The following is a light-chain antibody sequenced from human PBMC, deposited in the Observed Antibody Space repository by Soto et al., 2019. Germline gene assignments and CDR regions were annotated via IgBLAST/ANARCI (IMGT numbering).Light chain of an antibody. CDR1: QGIRRD. CDR3: IHDYNYPQT. V-gene: IGKV1-6*01. CDR2: NAS. J-gene: IGKJ1*01. Sequence: IQMTQSPSSSSASVGDRVTITCRASQGIRRDLGWYQQKPGKVTRILIYNASTLQSVVPSRFSGSASGAVFTLTISSLQQDDYVTYFCIHDYNYPQTFGQGPKEEIK.